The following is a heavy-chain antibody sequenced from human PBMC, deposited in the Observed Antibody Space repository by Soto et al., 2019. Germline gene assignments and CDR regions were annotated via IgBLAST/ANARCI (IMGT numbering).Heavy chain of an antibody. V-gene: IGHV3-64*01. Sequence: GGSLRLSCAASGFTFSSYAMHWVRQAPGKGLEYVSAISSNGGSTYYANSVKGRITISRDNSKNTLYLQMGSLRAEDMAVYYCAREGYSSSWYHSYDYWGQGTLVTVSS. D-gene: IGHD6-13*01. CDR1: GFTFSSYA. J-gene: IGHJ4*02. CDR2: ISSNGGST. CDR3: AREGYSSSWYHSYDY.